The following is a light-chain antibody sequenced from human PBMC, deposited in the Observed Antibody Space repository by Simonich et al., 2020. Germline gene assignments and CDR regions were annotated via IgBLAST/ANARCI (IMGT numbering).Light chain of an antibody. J-gene: IGKJ5*01. CDR1: QSVLYNSNNKNY. CDR3: QQYYSTPIT. V-gene: IGKV4-1*01. Sequence: DIVMTQSPDSLAVSLGERATINCKSSQSVLYNSNNKNYLALYQPKPGQPPKLLIYWASTRESGVPDRFSGSGSGTDFTLTISSLQAEDVAVYYCQQYYSTPITFGQGTRLEIK. CDR2: WAS.